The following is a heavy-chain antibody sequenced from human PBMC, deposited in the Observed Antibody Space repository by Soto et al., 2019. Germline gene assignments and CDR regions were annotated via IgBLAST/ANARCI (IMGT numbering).Heavy chain of an antibody. J-gene: IGHJ6*04. CDR1: GFTFSSYS. V-gene: IGHV3-21*01. Sequence: GGSLRLSCAASGFTFSSYSMNWVRQAPGKGLEWVSSISSSSDYIYYADSVKGRFTISRDNAKNSLYLQMNSLRAEDTAVYYCASFGSVATTPYYYYGMDVWGKGTTVTVPS. CDR2: ISSSSDYI. CDR3: ASFGSVATTPYYYYGMDV. D-gene: IGHD5-12*01.